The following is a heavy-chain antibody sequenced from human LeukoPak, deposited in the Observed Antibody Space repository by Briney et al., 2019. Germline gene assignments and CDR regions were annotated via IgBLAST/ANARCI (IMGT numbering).Heavy chain of an antibody. J-gene: IGHJ6*03. CDR2: IRYDGSNK. CDR1: GFTFSSYG. CDR3: AREGPLLGCQYMDV. Sequence: PGGSLRLSCAASGFTFSSYGMHWVRQAPGKGLEWVAFIRYDGSNKYYADSVKGRFTISRDNAKNSLYLEMNSLRAEDTAVYYCAREGPLLGCQYMDVWGKGTTVTISS. V-gene: IGHV3-30*02. D-gene: IGHD4/OR15-4a*01.